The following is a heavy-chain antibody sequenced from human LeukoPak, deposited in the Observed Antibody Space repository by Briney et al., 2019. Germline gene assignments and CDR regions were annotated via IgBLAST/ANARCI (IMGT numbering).Heavy chain of an antibody. CDR2: ISDSSGST. Sequence: PGGSLRLSCVASGFTFTDYYMTWIRQAPGKGLEWVSTISDSSGSTHYADSVKGRFTISRDNSKNTLYLQMHSLRAEDSAVYYCANWGGTYWGQGTLVTVSS. CDR1: GFTFTDYY. V-gene: IGHV3-23*01. D-gene: IGHD7-27*01. J-gene: IGHJ4*02. CDR3: ANWGGTY.